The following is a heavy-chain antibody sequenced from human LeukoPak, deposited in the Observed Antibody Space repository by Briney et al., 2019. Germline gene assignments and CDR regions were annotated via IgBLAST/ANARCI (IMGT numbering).Heavy chain of an antibody. D-gene: IGHD4-23*01. V-gene: IGHV1-2*02. CDR1: GYTFTGYY. CDR3: ARVREYGGNPQPFDY. Sequence: GASVKVSCKASGYTFTGYYMHWVRQAPGQGLEWMGWIDPNSGGTNYAQKLQGRVTMTRDTSISTAYMELSRLRSDDTAVYYCARVREYGGNPQPFDYWGQGTLVTVSS. J-gene: IGHJ4*02. CDR2: IDPNSGGT.